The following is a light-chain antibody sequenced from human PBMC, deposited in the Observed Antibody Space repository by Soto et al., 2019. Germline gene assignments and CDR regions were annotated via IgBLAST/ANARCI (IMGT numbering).Light chain of an antibody. V-gene: IGLV2-14*01. CDR3: SSYTLSSTWV. CDR1: SNDIGLYNY. Sequence: QSALTQPASVSGSPGQSITISCTGTSNDIGLYNYVSWYQQHPGKAPKLVIYEVTYQPSGVSDRFSGSKSDNTASLTISGLQAEDEADYYCSSYTLSSTWVFGGGTKLTVL. CDR2: EVT. J-gene: IGLJ3*02.